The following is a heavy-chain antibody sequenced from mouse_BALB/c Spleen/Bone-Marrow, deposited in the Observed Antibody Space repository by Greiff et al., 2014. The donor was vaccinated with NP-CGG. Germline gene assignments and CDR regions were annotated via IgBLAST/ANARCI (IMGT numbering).Heavy chain of an antibody. J-gene: IGHJ4*01. CDR1: GFNIKDYY. D-gene: IGHD1-1*02. CDR2: IDPENGDT. Sequence: EVQLQQSGAELVRSGASVNLSCTASGFNIKDYYIHWVNQRPEQGLEWIGWIDPENGDTEYAPKFQGKATMTADTSSNTAYLQLSSLTSEDAAVYYYNAVGGNYDYAMDYWGQGTSVTVSS. CDR3: NAVGGNYDYAMDY. V-gene: IGHV14-4*02.